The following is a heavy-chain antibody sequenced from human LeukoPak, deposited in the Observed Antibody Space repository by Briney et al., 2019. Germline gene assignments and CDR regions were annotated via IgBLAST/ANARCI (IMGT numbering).Heavy chain of an antibody. CDR1: GFTFSSYW. J-gene: IGHJ4*02. CDR2: IKQDGSKK. V-gene: IGHV3-7*05. Sequence: PGGSLRLSCAASGFTFSSYWMSWVRQAPGKGLEWVANIKQDGSKKNYIDSVKGRFTISRDNAKNSLLLQMNSLRVEDTAVYYCARERGGQSNDYLHGGPFDYWGQGTLVTVFS. CDR3: ARERGGQSNDYLHGGPFDY. D-gene: IGHD3-16*01.